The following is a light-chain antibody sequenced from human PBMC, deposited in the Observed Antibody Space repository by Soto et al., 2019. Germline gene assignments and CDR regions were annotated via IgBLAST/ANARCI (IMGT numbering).Light chain of an antibody. CDR2: EVS. Sequence: QSVLTQPASVSGSPGQSITISCTGTGGDVGAYNSVSWYQQHPGKAPKLMIYEVSHRPSGIFNRFSGSKSGNTASLTISGLQTEDEADYYCASYTTSRPVVFGGGTKVTVL. V-gene: IGLV2-14*01. J-gene: IGLJ3*02. CDR1: GGDVGAYNS. CDR3: ASYTTSRPVV.